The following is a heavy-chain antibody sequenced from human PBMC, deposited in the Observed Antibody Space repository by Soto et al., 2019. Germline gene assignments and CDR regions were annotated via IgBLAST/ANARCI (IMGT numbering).Heavy chain of an antibody. CDR2: IYHSGST. V-gene: IGHV4-4*02. Sequence: SSEPLSLTCGVSGDSISSVNWWTWVRQSTGKGLEWIGEIYHSGSTNYNPSLKSRVTMSVDKSKNQFSLLLSSVTAAYTAIYYCSTFSGCFTIYPLDAWGQGISVTVYS. CDR1: GDSISSVNW. CDR3: STFSGCFTIYPLDA. D-gene: IGHD2-8*01. J-gene: IGHJ5*02.